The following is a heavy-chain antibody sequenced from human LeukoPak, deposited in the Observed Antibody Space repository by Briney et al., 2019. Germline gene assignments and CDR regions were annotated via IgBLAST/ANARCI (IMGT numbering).Heavy chain of an antibody. CDR2: IIPIFGTA. CDR3: ARGGLWGALDY. V-gene: IGHV1-69*13. Sequence: ASVKVSCKASGGTFISYAISWVRQAPGQGLEWMGGIIPIFGTANYAQKFQGRVTITADESTSTAYVELSSLRSEDTAVYYCARGGLWGALDYWGQGTLVTVSS. D-gene: IGHD3-16*01. J-gene: IGHJ4*02. CDR1: GGTFISYA.